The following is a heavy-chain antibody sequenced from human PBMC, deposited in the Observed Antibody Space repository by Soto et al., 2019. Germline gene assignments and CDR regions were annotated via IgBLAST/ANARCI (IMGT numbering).Heavy chain of an antibody. Sequence: GGSLRLSCAASGFTFSSYWMHWVRQAPGKGLEWVGRIKSKTDGGTTDYAAPVKGRFTISRDDSKNTLYLQMNSLKTEDTAVYYCTTDPLVAIDAFDIWGQGTMVTVS. V-gene: IGHV3-15*01. CDR3: TTDPLVAIDAFDI. D-gene: IGHD3-16*02. CDR1: GFTFSSYW. J-gene: IGHJ3*02. CDR2: IKSKTDGGTT.